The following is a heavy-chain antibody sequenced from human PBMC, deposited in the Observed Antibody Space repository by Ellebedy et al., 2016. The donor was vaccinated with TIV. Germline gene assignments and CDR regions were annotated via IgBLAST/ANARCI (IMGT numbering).Heavy chain of an antibody. CDR2: INHSGST. J-gene: IGHJ5*02. Sequence: MPSETLSLTCAVYGGSFSGYYWSWIRQPPGKGLEWIGEINHSGSTNYNPSLKSRVTISVDTSKNQFPLKLTSVTAADTAVYYCARRRPRPYNWFDPWGQGTLVTVSS. CDR3: ARRRPRPYNWFDP. CDR1: GGSFSGYY. D-gene: IGHD6-6*01. V-gene: IGHV4-34*01.